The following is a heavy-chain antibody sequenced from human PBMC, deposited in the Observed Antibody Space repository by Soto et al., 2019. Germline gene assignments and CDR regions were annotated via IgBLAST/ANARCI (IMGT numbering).Heavy chain of an antibody. CDR1: GFRFEQYV. CDR2: VSPTGDTV. D-gene: IGHD3-10*01. Sequence: VQVVASGGGLVQPGRSLRLSCAVSGFRFEQYVMHWVRQAPGKGLECVSTVSPTGDTVAYADSVEGRFTVSRDNAKNSLYLQMNSLKGDDTAFYYCVKDAPNGSVDDWGQGTLVNVSS. CDR3: VKDAPNGSVDD. V-gene: IGHV3-9*01. J-gene: IGHJ4*02.